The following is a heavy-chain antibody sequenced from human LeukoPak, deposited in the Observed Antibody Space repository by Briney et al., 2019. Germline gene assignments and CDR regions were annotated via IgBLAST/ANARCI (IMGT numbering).Heavy chain of an antibody. D-gene: IGHD6-13*01. CDR1: GFTVSSYG. CDR3: AKARIAAAGTGAFDV. Sequence: GGPLRLSCAASGFTVSSYGMTWVRQAPGKGLEWVSAFSATDGSAQYAESVRGRFTISRDNSKNSLYLQMNSLRDEDTAVYFCAKARIAAAGTGAFDVWGQGTMVTVSS. J-gene: IGHJ3*01. V-gene: IGHV3-23*01. CDR2: FSATDGSA.